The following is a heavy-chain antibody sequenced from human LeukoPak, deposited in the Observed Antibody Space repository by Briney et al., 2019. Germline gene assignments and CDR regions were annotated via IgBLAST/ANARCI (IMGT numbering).Heavy chain of an antibody. CDR2: ISVSSRNVI. Sequence: PGGSPRLSCAASGFTFSSYEMNWVRQAPGKGLEWLSYISVSSRNVIDYADSVKGRFTISRDDAKNSLYLQMNSLRAEDTAVYFCARDFGPRLYAFDVWGQGTMITVSS. J-gene: IGHJ3*01. CDR3: ARDFGPRLYAFDV. D-gene: IGHD3-16*01. CDR1: GFTFSSYE. V-gene: IGHV3-48*03.